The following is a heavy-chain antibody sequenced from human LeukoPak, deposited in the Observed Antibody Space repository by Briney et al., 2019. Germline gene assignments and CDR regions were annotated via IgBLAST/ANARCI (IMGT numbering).Heavy chain of an antibody. CDR2: INPDGSTT. D-gene: IGHD3-10*01. V-gene: IGHV3-74*01. J-gene: IGHJ4*02. CDR1: GFTLSSYW. CDR3: ARVRVGAYDFEY. Sequence: GGSLRLSCAASGFTLSSYWMHWVRQVPGEGLVWVSRINPDGSTTTYADSVKGRFTIPRDNAKNTLYLQMNSLRAEDTAVYYCARVRVGAYDFEYWGQGTLVTVSS.